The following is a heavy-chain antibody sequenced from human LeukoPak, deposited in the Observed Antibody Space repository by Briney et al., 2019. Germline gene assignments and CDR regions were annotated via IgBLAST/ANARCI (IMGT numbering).Heavy chain of an antibody. CDR1: GGSISSSSYY. D-gene: IGHD6-25*01. Sequence: SETLSLTCTVSGGSISSSSYYWGWIRQPPGKGLEWIGTIYYRGNTYYNPSLKSRITISVDTSKNQFSLSLNSVTAADTAVYYCARPPVAAPTSYFDFWGQGILVTVSS. J-gene: IGHJ4*02. V-gene: IGHV4-39*01. CDR3: ARPPVAAPTSYFDF. CDR2: IYYRGNT.